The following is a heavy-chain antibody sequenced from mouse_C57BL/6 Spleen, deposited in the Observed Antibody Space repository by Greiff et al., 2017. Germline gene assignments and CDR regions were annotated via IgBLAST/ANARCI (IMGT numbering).Heavy chain of an antibody. Sequence: EVMLVESGGGLVQPGGSLSLSCAASGFTFTDYYMSWVRQPPGKALEWLGFIRNKANGYTTEYSASVKGRFTISRDNSQSILYLQMNALRAEDSATYYCERYEGGFLFDYWGQGTTLTVSS. J-gene: IGHJ2*01. CDR1: GFTFTDYY. CDR3: ERYEGGFLFDY. V-gene: IGHV7-3*01. CDR2: IRNKANGYTT.